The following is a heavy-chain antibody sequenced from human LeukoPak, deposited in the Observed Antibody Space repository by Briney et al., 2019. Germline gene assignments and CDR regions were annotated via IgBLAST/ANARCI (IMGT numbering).Heavy chain of an antibody. CDR2: IYSGGRT. CDR3: ARDLVVEAATLDYGMDV. CDR1: GFTVSSNY. D-gene: IGHD2-15*01. Sequence: GGSLRLSCAASGFTVSSNYMSWVRQAPGKGLEWVSVIYSGGRTDYADSVKGRFTISRDNSENTVYLQTSSLRAEDTAVYYCARDLVVEAATLDYGMDVWGQGTTVTVSS. V-gene: IGHV3-53*01. J-gene: IGHJ6*02.